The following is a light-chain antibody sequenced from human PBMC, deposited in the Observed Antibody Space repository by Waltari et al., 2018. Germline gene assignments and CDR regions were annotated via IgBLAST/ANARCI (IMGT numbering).Light chain of an antibody. CDR3: CSFTSSSTWV. V-gene: IGLV2-14*03. CDR2: DVS. Sequence: QSALTQPASVSGSPGQSITISCTGTATDIGGYNYVSWYQQHPGKAPKLVIFDVSSRPSRISYRFSASKFGNTASLTISGLQPDDEADYYCCSFTSSSTWVFGGGTKLTVL. CDR1: ATDIGGYNY. J-gene: IGLJ3*02.